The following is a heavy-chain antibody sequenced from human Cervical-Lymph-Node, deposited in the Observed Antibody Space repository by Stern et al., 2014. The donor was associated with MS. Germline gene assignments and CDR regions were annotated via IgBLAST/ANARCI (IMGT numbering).Heavy chain of an antibody. J-gene: IGHJ4*02. V-gene: IGHV1-2*02. CDR1: GYTFSDYY. CDR3: AKDTGSYTASDFDH. CDR2: INPYTAGT. Sequence: VQLVQSGAEVKKPGASVKVSCKASGYTFSDYYIHWVRQAPGQGLEWMGWINPYTAGTNYAQKFQGRVTMTRDTSISTAYMDLTSLRSDDSAVYYCAKDTGSYTASDFDHWGQGTLITVSS. D-gene: IGHD2-2*02.